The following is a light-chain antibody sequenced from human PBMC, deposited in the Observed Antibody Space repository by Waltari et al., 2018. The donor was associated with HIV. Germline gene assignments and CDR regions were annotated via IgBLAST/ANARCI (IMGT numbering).Light chain of an antibody. CDR1: RNLLYRDHNKNY. CDR2: GAS. Sequence: DIVVTQSPDCLVVSLGERATINCLSSRNLLYRDHNKNYFAWYRKKPGQPPKLLIYGASTRESWVPDRLSGSGSGTDFALTISNLKPEDVAVYYCQQYHSVPYTFGPGTRLEI. V-gene: IGKV4-1*01. CDR3: QQYHSVPYT. J-gene: IGKJ2*01.